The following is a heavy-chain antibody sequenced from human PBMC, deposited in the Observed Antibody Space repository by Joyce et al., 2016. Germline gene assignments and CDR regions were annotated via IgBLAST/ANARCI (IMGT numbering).Heavy chain of an antibody. CDR1: GFSFTGGW. J-gene: IGHJ4*02. CDR2: IKSKIDGGTT. D-gene: IGHD4-23*01. Sequence: EVQLAESGGGVVKAGGSLRLSCVASGFSFTGGWRSWVRQAPGKGLEWVVRIKSKIDGGTTTYGAAMKGRFTISRDDSKNTLFLQMDSLKSEDTAVYYCTTGGQQLNAETWGQGTLVIVSS. V-gene: IGHV3-15*05. CDR3: TTGGQQLNAET.